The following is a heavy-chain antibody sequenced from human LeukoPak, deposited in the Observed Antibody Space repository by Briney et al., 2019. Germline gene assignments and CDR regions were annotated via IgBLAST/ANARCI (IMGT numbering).Heavy chain of an antibody. J-gene: IGHJ3*02. CDR2: ISGSGAGT. CDR3: ARARSGWYGDAFDI. D-gene: IGHD6-19*01. CDR1: GFTFSSYG. Sequence: GGTLRLSCAAPGFTFSSYGMSWVRQAPGKGLEWVSGISGSGAGTYYADSVKGRFTISRDNSKNTLYLQMNSLRAEDTAVYYCARARSGWYGDAFDIWGQGTMVTVSS. V-gene: IGHV3-23*01.